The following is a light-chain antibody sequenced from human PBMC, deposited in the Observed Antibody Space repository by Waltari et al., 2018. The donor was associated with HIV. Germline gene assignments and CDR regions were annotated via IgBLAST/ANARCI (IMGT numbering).Light chain of an antibody. CDR2: GES. Sequence: SSELTQDPTVSVALGPTVRITCQGARLGGSYANWDPQKPGQAPVLVIYGESNQPSGIPDRFSGSSSGNTASLTISGALAEDEADYYCQSRDSSGKHVLFGGGTRLTVL. J-gene: IGLJ2*01. V-gene: IGLV3-19*01. CDR3: QSRDSSGKHVL. CDR1: RLGGSY.